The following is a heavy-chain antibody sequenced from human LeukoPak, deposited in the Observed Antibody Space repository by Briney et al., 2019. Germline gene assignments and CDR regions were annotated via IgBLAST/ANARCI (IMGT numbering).Heavy chain of an antibody. V-gene: IGHV5-51*01. CDR1: GYSFTSYW. CDR2: IYPGDSDT. D-gene: IGHD3-10*01. J-gene: IGHJ4*02. Sequence: GQSLKISCKGSGYSFTSYWIGWVRQMPGKGLEWMGIIYPGDSDTRYSPSFQGQVTISADKSISTAYLQWSSLKASDTAMYYCARRDHYYASGSYYSFDYWGQGTLVTASS. CDR3: ARRDHYYASGSYYSFDY.